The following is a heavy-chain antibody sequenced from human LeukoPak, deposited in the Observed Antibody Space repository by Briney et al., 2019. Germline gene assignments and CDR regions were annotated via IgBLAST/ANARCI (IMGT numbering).Heavy chain of an antibody. CDR3: ASGVSSTSCYVDY. J-gene: IGHJ4*02. D-gene: IGHD2-2*01. V-gene: IGHV3-48*01. CDR1: GFTFSSYW. CDR2: ISNSSSTM. Sequence: PGGSLRLSCAASGFTFSSYWMHWVRQAPGKGLVWVSYISNSSSTMFYADSVKGRFTISRDNAKNSLYLQMNSLRAEDTAVYYCASGVSSTSCYVDYWGQGTLVTVSS.